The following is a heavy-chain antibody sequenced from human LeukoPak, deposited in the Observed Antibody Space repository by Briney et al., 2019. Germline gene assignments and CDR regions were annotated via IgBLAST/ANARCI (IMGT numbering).Heavy chain of an antibody. Sequence: GGSLRLSCAASGFIVNSYGMSWVRQAPGKGLAWVSLIYSDGVTQYADSVKGRFTISRDNSKNTLYLQMNSLRDEDTAVYLCARDRAEGMTWVEFDPWGQGTLVTVSS. CDR1: GFIVNSYG. J-gene: IGHJ5*02. V-gene: IGHV3-66*02. CDR2: IYSDGVT. CDR3: ARDRAEGMTWVEFDP.